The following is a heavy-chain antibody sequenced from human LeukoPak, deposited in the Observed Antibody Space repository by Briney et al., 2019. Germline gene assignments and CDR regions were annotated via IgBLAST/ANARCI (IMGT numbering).Heavy chain of an antibody. CDR3: ATDLSTVTRGPDY. J-gene: IGHJ4*02. V-gene: IGHV1-24*01. D-gene: IGHD4-17*01. CDR1: GYTLTELS. Sequence: ASVKVYCKVSGYTLTELSMHWVRPAPGKGLGWMGGFDPEDGEAIYAQKFQGRVTMTEDTSTDTAYMELSSPRSEDTAVYYCATDLSTVTRGPDYWGQGTLVTVSS. CDR2: FDPEDGEA.